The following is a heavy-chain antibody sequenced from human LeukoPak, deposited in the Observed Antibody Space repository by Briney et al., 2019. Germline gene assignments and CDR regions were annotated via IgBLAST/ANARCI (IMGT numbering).Heavy chain of an antibody. V-gene: IGHV4-39*07. CDR2: IYYSGST. J-gene: IGHJ4*02. Sequence: SETLSLTCTVSGGSISSSSYYWGWIRQPPGKGLEWIGSIYYSGSTYYNPSLKSRVTISADTSKNQFSLKLSSVTAADTAVYYCARDRVYYYGSGSYEPLFDYWGQGTLVTVSS. D-gene: IGHD3-10*01. CDR1: GGSISSSSYY. CDR3: ARDRVYYYGSGSYEPLFDY.